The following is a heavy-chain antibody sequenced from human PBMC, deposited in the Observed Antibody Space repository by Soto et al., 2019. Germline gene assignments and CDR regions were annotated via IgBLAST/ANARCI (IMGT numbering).Heavy chain of an antibody. CDR1: GFIFSSYA. Sequence: QVQLLESGGGVVQPGRSLRLSCAASGFIFSSYAMHWVRQAPGKGLEWVAVISHGGNEKYYADSVEGRFTISRDNSKNMVYLQMNGLRPEDTAVYYCAKVSSDRGYYYFAMDVWGQGTTVTVSS. CDR2: ISHGGNEK. V-gene: IGHV3-30*18. D-gene: IGHD3-10*01. J-gene: IGHJ6*02. CDR3: AKVSSDRGYYYFAMDV.